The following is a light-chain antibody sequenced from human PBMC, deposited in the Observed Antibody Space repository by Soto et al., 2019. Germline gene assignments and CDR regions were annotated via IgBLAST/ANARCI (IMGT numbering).Light chain of an antibody. Sequence: EIVFTQSPPTLSVGPLEIATLSCRATQSVSRNLAWYQQKPGQAPRLLIYDASTRATGTPARFSGSGTGTKFTLSISSLQPEDFAVYSCQQYNNWPITFGQGTRLEIK. CDR1: QSVSRN. J-gene: IGKJ5*01. V-gene: IGKV3D-15*01. CDR3: QQYNNWPIT. CDR2: DAS.